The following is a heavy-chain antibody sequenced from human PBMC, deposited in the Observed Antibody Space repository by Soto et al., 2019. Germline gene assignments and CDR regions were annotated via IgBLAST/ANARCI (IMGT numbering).Heavy chain of an antibody. Sequence: SVEVCSKASRDTFASCYMHSVRQAPGQGLEWMGIINPSGGSTSYAQKFQGRVTMTRDTSTSTVYMELSSLRSEDTAVYYCARVYCSGGSCYSEVWDYSGMDVWGQGTTVPVSS. V-gene: IGHV1-46*01. D-gene: IGHD2-15*01. J-gene: IGHJ6*02. CDR1: RDTFASCY. CDR3: ARVYCSGGSCYSEVWDYSGMDV. CDR2: INPSGGST.